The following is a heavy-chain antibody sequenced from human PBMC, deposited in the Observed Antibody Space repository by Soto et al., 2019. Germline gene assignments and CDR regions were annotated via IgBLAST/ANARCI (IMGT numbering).Heavy chain of an antibody. CDR1: GFTVSSNY. D-gene: IGHD5-12*01. J-gene: IGHJ4*02. CDR3: ARDDESGLYIDY. V-gene: IGHV3-66*01. CDR2: IYSGGST. Sequence: EVQLVESGGGLVQPGGSLRLSCAASGFTVSSNYMSWVRQAPGKGLEWVSVIYSGGSTYYADSVKGRFTISRDNSKNTLYLQMNSLRAADTAVYYCARDDESGLYIDYWGQGTLVTVSS.